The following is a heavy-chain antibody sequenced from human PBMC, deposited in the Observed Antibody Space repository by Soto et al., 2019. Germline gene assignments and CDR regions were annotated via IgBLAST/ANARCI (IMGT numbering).Heavy chain of an antibody. V-gene: IGHV3-21*01. CDR3: ARDPLTYYYDSSGYYPPDY. Sequence: GGSLRLSCAASGFTFSSYSMNWVRQAPGKGLEWVSSISSSSSYIYYADSVKGRFTISRDNAKNSLYLQMNSLRAEDTAVYYCARDPLTYYYDSSGYYPPDYWGQGTLVTVSS. CDR1: GFTFSSYS. CDR2: ISSSSSYI. D-gene: IGHD3-22*01. J-gene: IGHJ4*02.